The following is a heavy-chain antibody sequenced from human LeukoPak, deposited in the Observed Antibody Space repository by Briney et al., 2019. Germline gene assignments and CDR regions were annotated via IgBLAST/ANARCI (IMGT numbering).Heavy chain of an antibody. CDR1: GYTFTSYY. CDR3: TRDIESRYFDC. CDR2: ISYDGRSK. J-gene: IGHJ4*02. V-gene: IGHV3-30*09. Sequence: ASGYTFTSYYMHWVRQAPGKGLEWVAVISYDGRSKYYADSVKGRFAISRDNSKNTLYLEMNSLRAEDTAVYYCTRDIESRYFDCWGQGTLVTVSP. D-gene: IGHD5-24*01.